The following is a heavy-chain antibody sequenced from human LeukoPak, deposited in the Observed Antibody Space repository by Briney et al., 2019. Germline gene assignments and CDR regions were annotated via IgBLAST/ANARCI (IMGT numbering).Heavy chain of an antibody. J-gene: IGHJ6*02. D-gene: IGHD2-15*01. CDR1: GGSFSGYY. CDR2: INHSGST. Sequence: SETLSLTCAVYGGSFSGYYWSWIRQPPGEGLEWIGEINHSGSTNYNPSLKSRVTISVDTSKNQFSRKLSSVTAADAAVYYCARSLLFPAGMDVWGQGTTVTVSS. V-gene: IGHV4-34*01. CDR3: ARSLLFPAGMDV.